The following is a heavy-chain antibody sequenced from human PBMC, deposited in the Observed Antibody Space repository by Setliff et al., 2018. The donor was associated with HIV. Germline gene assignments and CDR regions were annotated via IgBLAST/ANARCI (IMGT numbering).Heavy chain of an antibody. J-gene: IGHJ5*02. V-gene: IGHV4-59*01. Sequence: ASETLSLTCIVSGASISSDTWSWIRQPPGKGLQWIGFIYNSEMINYNPSLKSRVSMSLDTSKNQFSLKLTSVTAADTAVYYCARAGRRTGHSYTWFDPWGQGTLVTVSS. CDR3: ARAGRRTGHSYTWFDP. CDR1: GASISSDT. D-gene: IGHD3-16*01. CDR2: IYNSEMI.